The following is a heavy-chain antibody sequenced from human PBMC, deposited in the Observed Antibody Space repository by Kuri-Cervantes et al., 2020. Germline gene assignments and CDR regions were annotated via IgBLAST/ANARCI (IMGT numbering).Heavy chain of an antibody. V-gene: IGHV3-11*04. CDR1: GFTFSDYY. CDR3: ARDQGDEGSTTYYYYGMDV. J-gene: IGHJ6*02. CDR2: ISTTSTTI. Sequence: GGSLRLSCAASGFTFSDYYMSWIRQAPGKGLEWVSYISTTSTTIYYADSVKGRSTISRDNAKNSLYLQMNSLRAEDTAVYYCARDQGDEGSTTYYYYGMDVWGQGTTVTVSS. D-gene: IGHD6-13*01.